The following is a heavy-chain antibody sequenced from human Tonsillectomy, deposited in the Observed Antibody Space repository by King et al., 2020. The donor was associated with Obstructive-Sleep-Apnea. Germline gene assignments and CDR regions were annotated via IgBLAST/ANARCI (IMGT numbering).Heavy chain of an antibody. V-gene: IGHV3-53*04. CDR3: ARSLTTRYSSGWYEDDY. J-gene: IGHJ4*02. CDR2: IYSGGST. Sequence: VQLVESGGGLVQPGGSLRLSCAASGFTVSSNYMSWVRQAPGKGLEWVSVIYSGGSTYYADYVKGRFTISRHNSKKTLYLQMNSLRAEDTAVYYCARSLTTRYSSGWYEDDYWGQGTLVTVSS. D-gene: IGHD6-19*01. CDR1: GFTVSSNY.